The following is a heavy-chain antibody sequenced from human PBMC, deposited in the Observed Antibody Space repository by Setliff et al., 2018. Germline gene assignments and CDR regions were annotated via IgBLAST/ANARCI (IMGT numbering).Heavy chain of an antibody. CDR1: GDSVSSNSAA. Sequence: SQTLSLTCAISGDSVSSNSAAWNWIRQSPSRGLEWLGRTYYRSKWYNDYAVSVKSRITINPDTSKNQFSLQLNSVTPEDTAVYYCARDQRLPLTYYYYGMDVWGQGTTGTVSS. CDR3: ARDQRLPLTYYYYGMDV. J-gene: IGHJ6*02. D-gene: IGHD1-1*01. V-gene: IGHV6-1*01. CDR2: TYYRSKWYN.